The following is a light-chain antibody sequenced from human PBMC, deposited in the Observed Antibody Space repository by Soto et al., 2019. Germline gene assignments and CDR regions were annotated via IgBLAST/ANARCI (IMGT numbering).Light chain of an antibody. V-gene: IGLV2-14*01. CDR3: SSYTSSSTLVV. Sequence: QSALTQPASVSGSPGQSITISCTGTSSDVGDNYVSWYQQHPGKAPKLIIYDVTNRPSGVANRFSASKSGTTAALTISGLQAEDESDDYYSSYTSSSTLVVFGGGTKVTVL. J-gene: IGLJ2*01. CDR1: SSDVGDNY. CDR2: DVT.